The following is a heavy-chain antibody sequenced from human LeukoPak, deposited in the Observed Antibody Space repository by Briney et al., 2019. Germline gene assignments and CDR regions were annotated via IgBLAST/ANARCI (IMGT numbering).Heavy chain of an antibody. D-gene: IGHD2-2*02. J-gene: IGHJ5*02. CDR2: INHSGST. V-gene: IGHV4-34*01. CDR3: ARGFSPIFCSSTSCYKKKGWFDP. CDR1: GGSFSGYY. Sequence: SETLSLTCAVYGGSFSGYYWSWIRQPPGKGLEWIGEINHSGSTNYNPFLKSRVTISVDTSKNQFSLKLSSVTAADTAVYYCARGFSPIFCSSTSCYKKKGWFDPWGQGTLVTVSS.